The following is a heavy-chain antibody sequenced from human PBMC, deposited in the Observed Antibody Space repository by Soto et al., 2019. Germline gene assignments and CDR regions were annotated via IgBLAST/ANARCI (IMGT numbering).Heavy chain of an antibody. J-gene: IGHJ4*02. CDR3: ARTGTQGGY. CDR2: IYYSGTT. D-gene: IGHD1-1*01. CDR1: GGSVISANQY. V-gene: IGHV4-61*01. Sequence: SETLSLTCTVSGGSVISANQYCSWIRQPPGKGLEWIGYIYYSGTTNYNPSLKSRVTISVDTSKNQFSLKLSSVTAADTAVYYCARTGTQGGYWGQGTLVTVSS.